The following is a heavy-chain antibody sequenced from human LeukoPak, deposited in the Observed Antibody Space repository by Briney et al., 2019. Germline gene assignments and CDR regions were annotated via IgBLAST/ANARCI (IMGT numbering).Heavy chain of an antibody. Sequence: GGSLRLSCAASGFTFSSYAVTWVRQAPGKGLEWVSSIRGSGSGIDYADSVEGRFTISRDNSKNTLYLQMNRLRDEDTAVYYCAKDPNGDYVGAFDFWGQGTLVTVS. V-gene: IGHV3-23*01. CDR1: GFTFSSYA. J-gene: IGHJ3*01. CDR3: AKDPNGDYVGAFDF. D-gene: IGHD4-17*01. CDR2: IRGSGSGI.